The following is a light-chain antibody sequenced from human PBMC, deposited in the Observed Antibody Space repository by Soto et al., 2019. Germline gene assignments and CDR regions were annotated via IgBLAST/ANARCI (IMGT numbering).Light chain of an antibody. Sequence: EIVLTQSPGTLSVSPGERATLSCRASQSVSKTNLAWYQQRRGQAPRLLIYDASIRATGIPARFSGSGSGTDFTLTISSLEPEDFAVYYCQHRSGFPLTFGGGTKVDIK. CDR2: DAS. CDR3: QHRSGFPLT. J-gene: IGKJ4*01. V-gene: IGKV3D-20*02. CDR1: QSVSKTN.